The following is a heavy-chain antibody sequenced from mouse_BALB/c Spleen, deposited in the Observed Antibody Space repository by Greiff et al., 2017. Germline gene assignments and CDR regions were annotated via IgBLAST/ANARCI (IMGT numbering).Heavy chain of an antibody. CDR2: IWSGGST. CDR3: ASLYDYDEGDYYYAMDY. J-gene: IGHJ4*01. CDR1: GFSLTSYG. Sequence: VQLQQSGPGLVQPSQSLSITCTVSGFSLTSYGVHWVRQSPGKGLEWLGVIWSGGSTDYNAAFISRLSISKDNSKSQVFFKMNSLQANDTAIYYCASLYDYDEGDYYYAMDYWGQGTSVTVSS. V-gene: IGHV2-2*02. D-gene: IGHD2-4*01.